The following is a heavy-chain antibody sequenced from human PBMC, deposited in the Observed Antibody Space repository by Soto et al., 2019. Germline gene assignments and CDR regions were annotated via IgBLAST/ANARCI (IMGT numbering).Heavy chain of an antibody. D-gene: IGHD6-6*01. CDR2: IIPIFGTA. V-gene: IGHV1-69*01. CDR1: GGTKSSYA. Sequence: SVGGPCKASGGTKSSYAISWVRQAPGQGLEWMGGIIPIFGTANYAQKFQGRVTITADESTSTAYMELSSLRSEDTAVYYCARDSSSSAEDYYYGMDVWGQGTTVTVSS. J-gene: IGHJ6*02. CDR3: ARDSSSSAEDYYYGMDV.